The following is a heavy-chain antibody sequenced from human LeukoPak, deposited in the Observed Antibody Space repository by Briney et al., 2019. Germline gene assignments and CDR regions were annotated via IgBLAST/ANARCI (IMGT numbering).Heavy chain of an antibody. J-gene: IGHJ4*02. CDR3: AKWPFPEGDYFDY. D-gene: IGHD3-16*01. CDR2: ISGSGGST. CDR1: GFTFSSYA. Sequence: GGSLRLSCAASGFTFSSYAMSCVRQAPGKGLEWVSAISGSGGSTYYADSVKGRFTISRDNSKNTLYLQMNSLRAEDTAVYYCAKWPFPEGDYFDYWGQGTLVTVSS. V-gene: IGHV3-23*01.